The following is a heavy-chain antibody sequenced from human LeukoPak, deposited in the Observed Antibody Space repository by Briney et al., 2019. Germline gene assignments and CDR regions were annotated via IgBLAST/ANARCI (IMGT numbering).Heavy chain of an antibody. CDR2: ISVYSGET. D-gene: IGHD6-19*01. Sequence: GASVKVSCKASGYTFDSYGITWVRQAPGQALEWMGWISVYSGETDSAQNVKGRVTMTTDTSTTTAYLELRGLTSDDTAVYYCARGTSGWYWLDPWGQGTLVIVSA. J-gene: IGHJ5*02. CDR3: ARGTSGWYWLDP. CDR1: GYTFDSYG. V-gene: IGHV1-18*01.